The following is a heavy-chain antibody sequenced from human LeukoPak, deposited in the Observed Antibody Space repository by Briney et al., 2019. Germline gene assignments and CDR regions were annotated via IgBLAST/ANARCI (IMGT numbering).Heavy chain of an antibody. CDR3: ARPPVVGGDAFDI. D-gene: IGHD3-10*01. Sequence: PSETLSLTCTVSGGSISSSGSYWGWIRQPSGKGLEWIGSIYYSGSTYYNPSLKSRVTISVDTSKNQFSLKLSAVTAADTAVYYCARPPVVGGDAFDIWDQGTMVTVSS. V-gene: IGHV4-39*01. CDR1: GGSISSSGSY. CDR2: IYYSGST. J-gene: IGHJ3*02.